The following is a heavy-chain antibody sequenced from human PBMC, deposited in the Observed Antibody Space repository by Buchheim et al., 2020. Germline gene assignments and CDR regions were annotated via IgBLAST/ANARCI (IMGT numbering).Heavy chain of an antibody. J-gene: IGHJ6*03. D-gene: IGHD1-14*01. CDR1: GLTFSNYV. Sequence: EAHLLESGGGLVQPGGSLRLSCAASGLTFSNYVMNWVRQAPGKGLEWVSGIIGSGGSTYYAESVEGRFMISRDNSKNTLYLQMNSLRAEDTAVYYCAKPFRNHIYYYMDVWGKGTT. CDR2: IIGSGGST. CDR3: AKPFRNHIYYYMDV. V-gene: IGHV3-23*01.